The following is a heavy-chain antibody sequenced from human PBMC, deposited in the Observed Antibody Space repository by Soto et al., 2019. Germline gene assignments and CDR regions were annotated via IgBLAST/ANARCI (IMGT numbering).Heavy chain of an antibody. V-gene: IGHV1-18*01. Sequence: ASVKVSCKASGYTFTSYGISWVRQDPGQGIKWMGWINPYNGNTNYAQKLQGRVTMTTDTSTSTAYMELRSLRSDDTAVYYCARDPVGGNWFDPWGQGTLVTVSS. J-gene: IGHJ5*02. CDR3: ARDPVGGNWFDP. CDR2: INPYNGNT. D-gene: IGHD1-26*01. CDR1: GYTFTSYG.